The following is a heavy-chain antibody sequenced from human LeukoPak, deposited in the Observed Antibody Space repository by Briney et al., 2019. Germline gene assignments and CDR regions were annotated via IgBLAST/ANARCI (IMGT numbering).Heavy chain of an antibody. V-gene: IGHV3-11*01. D-gene: IGHD3-9*01. CDR1: GFTFSDYY. CDR2: ISSSGSTI. Sequence: GGSLRLSCAASGFTFSDYYMSWIRQAPGKGLEWVSYISSSGSTIYYADSVKGRFTITRDNAKNSLYLQMNSLRAEDTAVYYCASGGSARYFDWSKEDAFDIWGQGTMVTVSS. CDR3: ASGGSARYFDWSKEDAFDI. J-gene: IGHJ3*02.